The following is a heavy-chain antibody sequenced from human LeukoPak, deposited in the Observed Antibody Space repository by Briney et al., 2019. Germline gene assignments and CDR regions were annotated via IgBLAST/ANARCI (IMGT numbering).Heavy chain of an antibody. D-gene: IGHD3-10*01. J-gene: IGHJ4*02. CDR2: ICAYNGNT. Sequence: ASVKVSCKASGHTFTSYCISWVRQAPGQGLEWMGWICAYNGNTNYAQKLQGRVTMTTDTSTSTAYMELRSLRSDDTAVYYCARRGAGSYYFDYWGQGTLVTVSS. CDR1: GHTFTSYC. CDR3: ARRGAGSYYFDY. V-gene: IGHV1-18*01.